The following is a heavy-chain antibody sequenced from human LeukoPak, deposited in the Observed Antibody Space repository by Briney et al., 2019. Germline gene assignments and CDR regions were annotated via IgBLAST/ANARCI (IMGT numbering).Heavy chain of an antibody. CDR2: INPNSGVT. Sequence: ASVKVSCKTSGYSLTAYYLHWMRQAPGQGLEWMAWINPNSGVTDVAQKFQGRVTMTRDTSSSTVHMELSSLRSDDTAVYYRVRGGPLVREVLKEVFDYWGQGTLVTVSS. CDR1: GYSLTAYY. J-gene: IGHJ4*02. D-gene: IGHD6-6*01. V-gene: IGHV1-2*02. CDR3: VRGGPLVREVLKEVFDY.